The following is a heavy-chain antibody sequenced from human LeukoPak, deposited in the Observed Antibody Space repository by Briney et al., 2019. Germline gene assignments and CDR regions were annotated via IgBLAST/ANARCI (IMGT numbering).Heavy chain of an antibody. J-gene: IGHJ4*02. CDR2: ITGSGGST. CDR3: AVGIAARWASYFDY. Sequence: GGSLRPSCAASAFTFSSNAMSWVPHAPGKGLEWVSAITGSGGSTYYADSVKGRFTFSRDNSKNTLYLQMTGLGAEDTAVYYCAVGIAARWASYFDYWGQGALVTVSS. D-gene: IGHD6-6*01. V-gene: IGHV3-23*01. CDR1: AFTFSSNA.